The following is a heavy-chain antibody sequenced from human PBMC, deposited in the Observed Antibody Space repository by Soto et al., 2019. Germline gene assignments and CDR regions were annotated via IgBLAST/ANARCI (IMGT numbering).Heavy chain of an antibody. CDR2: IKQDGSEK. V-gene: IGHV3-7*03. CDR1: GFTFSSYW. J-gene: IGHJ6*02. Sequence: EVQLVESGGGLVQPGGSLRLSCAASGFTFSSYWMSWVRQAPGKGLEWVANIKQDGSEKYYVDSVKGRFTISRDNAKNSLYLQMNSLGAEDTAVYYCARDSSGWYFYGMDVWGQGTTVTVSS. D-gene: IGHD6-19*01. CDR3: ARDSSGWYFYGMDV.